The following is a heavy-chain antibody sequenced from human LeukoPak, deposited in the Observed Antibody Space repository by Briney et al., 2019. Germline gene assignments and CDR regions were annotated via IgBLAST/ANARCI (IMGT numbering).Heavy chain of an antibody. Sequence: TSETLSLTCAVYGGSFSGYYWSWVRQAPGKGLEWVSGISSSGGSTSYADSVKGRFTVSRDNSNNTVYLQMNSLRAEDTALYYCAKNPLRAAPGFFDYWGRGTLVTVSS. D-gene: IGHD6-13*01. J-gene: IGHJ4*02. CDR1: GGSFSGYY. CDR3: AKNPLRAAPGFFDY. V-gene: IGHV3-23*01. CDR2: ISSSGGST.